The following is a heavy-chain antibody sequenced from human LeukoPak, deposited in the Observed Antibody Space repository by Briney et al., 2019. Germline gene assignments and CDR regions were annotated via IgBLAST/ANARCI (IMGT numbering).Heavy chain of an antibody. CDR2: MNPNSGNT. J-gene: IGHJ6*02. CDR3: ARESGGYGSGSYDGMDV. V-gene: IGHV1-8*01. CDR1: GYTFTSYD. D-gene: IGHD3-10*01. Sequence: ASVKVSCKASGYTFTSYDINWVRQATGQGLEWMGWMNPNSGNTGYAQKFQGRVTMTRNTSISTAYVELSSLRSEDTAVYYCARESGGYGSGSYDGMDVWGQGTTVTVSS.